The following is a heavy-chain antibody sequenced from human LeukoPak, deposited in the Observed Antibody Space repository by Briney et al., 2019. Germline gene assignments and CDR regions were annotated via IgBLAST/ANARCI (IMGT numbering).Heavy chain of an antibody. CDR3: TRDHPASGLLFDS. V-gene: IGHV1-2*02. J-gene: IGHJ4*02. Sequence: ASVKVSCKASGYTFTGYLIHWVRQAPGQGLEWMGWFNPNSGGTNYGKKFQDRVTMTWDTSVSTFYMDLSRLDSADTAIYFCTRDHPASGLLFDSWGQGTLVTVSS. CDR1: GYTFTGYL. CDR2: FNPNSGGT. D-gene: IGHD6-19*01.